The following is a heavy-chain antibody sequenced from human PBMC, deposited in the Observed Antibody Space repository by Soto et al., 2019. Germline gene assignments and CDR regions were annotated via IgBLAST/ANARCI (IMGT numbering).Heavy chain of an antibody. CDR3: ARSSGWPFDY. Sequence: EVQLVESGGGLVQPGGSLRLSCAASGFTFSSYSMNWVRQAPGKGLEWVSSISSSSSYIYYADSVKGRFTISRDNAKNSLYLQKNSLRAEDTAVYYCARSSGWPFDYWGQGTLVTVSS. CDR2: ISSSSSYI. J-gene: IGHJ4*02. CDR1: GFTFSSYS. D-gene: IGHD6-19*01. V-gene: IGHV3-21*01.